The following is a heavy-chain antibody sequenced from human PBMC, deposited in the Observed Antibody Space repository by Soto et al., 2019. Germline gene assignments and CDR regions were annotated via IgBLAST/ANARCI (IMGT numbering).Heavy chain of an antibody. CDR3: ARDFTNIVVVPASMRRASPPVY. V-gene: IGHV1-18*01. J-gene: IGHJ4*02. CDR2: ISAYNGNT. Sequence: QVQLVQSGAEVKKPGASVKVSCKASGYTFTSYGISWVRQAPGQGLERMGWISAYNGNTNYAQKLQGRVTMTTDTSSSTVFMEGRSRRSDDTAVYYCARDFTNIVVVPASMRRASPPVYWCQGTLVTVSS. CDR1: GYTFTSYG. D-gene: IGHD2-2*01.